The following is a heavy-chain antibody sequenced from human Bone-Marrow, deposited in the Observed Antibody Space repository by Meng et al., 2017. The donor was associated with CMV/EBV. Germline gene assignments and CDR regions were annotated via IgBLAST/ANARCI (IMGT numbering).Heavy chain of an antibody. CDR2: IYYSGST. CDR1: GGSISSSSYY. V-gene: IGHV4-39*01. J-gene: IGHJ5*02. D-gene: IGHD2-2*01. Sequence: GSLRLSCTVSGGSISSSSYYWGWIRQPPGKELEWSGSIYYSGSTYYNPSLQSRVTISVDTSKNQFSLKLSSVTASDTAVYYCARQSKLTYCSSTNRLRTRGWFDPWGQGTLVTVSS. CDR3: ARQSKLTYCSSTNRLRTRGWFDP.